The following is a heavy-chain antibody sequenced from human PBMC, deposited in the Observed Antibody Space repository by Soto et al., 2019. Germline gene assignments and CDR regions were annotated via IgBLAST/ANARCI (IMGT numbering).Heavy chain of an antibody. Sequence: QVQLVESGGGVVQPGRSLRLSCAASGFTFTSYGFHWVRQAPGKGLEWVALIWSDGSNKYYADSLKGRINISRDNSKDTLYLQMNSLRAEDTAVYYCARELSTGAFDVWGQGTVVTVYS. CDR1: GFTFTSYG. CDR2: IWSDGSNK. D-gene: IGHD4-17*01. V-gene: IGHV3-33*01. J-gene: IGHJ3*01. CDR3: ARELSTGAFDV.